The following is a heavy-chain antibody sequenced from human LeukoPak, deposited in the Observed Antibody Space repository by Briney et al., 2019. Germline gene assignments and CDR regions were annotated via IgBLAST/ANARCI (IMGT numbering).Heavy chain of an antibody. CDR1: GGTFSSYA. V-gene: IGHV1-69*04. J-gene: IGHJ4*02. D-gene: IGHD2-21*02. CDR2: IIPILGIA. Sequence: GASVKVSCKASGGTFSSYAISWVRQAPGQGLEWMGRIIPILGIANYAQKFQGRVTITADKSTSTAYMELSSLRSEDTAVYYCAREIGCGGDCYPDYWGQGTLVTVSS. CDR3: AREIGCGGDCYPDY.